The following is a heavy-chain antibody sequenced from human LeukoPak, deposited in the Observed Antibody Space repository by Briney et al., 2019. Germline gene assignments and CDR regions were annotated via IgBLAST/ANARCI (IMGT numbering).Heavy chain of an antibody. J-gene: IGHJ4*02. Sequence: GGSLRLSCAASGFTFSSYSMNWVRQAPGKGLEWVSSISSSSSYIYYADSVKGRFTISRDNAKNSLYLQMNSLRAEDTAVYYCARDGDTAMVTGFGYWGQGTLVTVSS. D-gene: IGHD5-18*01. CDR3: ARDGDTAMVTGFGY. CDR1: GFTFSSYS. V-gene: IGHV3-21*01. CDR2: ISSSSSYI.